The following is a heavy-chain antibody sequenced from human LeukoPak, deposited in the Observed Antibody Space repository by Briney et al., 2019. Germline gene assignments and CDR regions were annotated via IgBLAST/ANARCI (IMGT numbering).Heavy chain of an antibody. CDR1: GGTFSSYA. Sequence: SVKVSCKASGGTFSSYAISWVRQAPGQGLEWMGGIIPIFGTANYAQKFQGRVTITADESTSTAYMELSSLRSEDTAVYYCARTVVRGYYFDYWGQGTPVTVSS. CDR3: ARTVVRGYYFDY. D-gene: IGHD3-10*01. V-gene: IGHV1-69*01. CDR2: IIPIFGTA. J-gene: IGHJ4*02.